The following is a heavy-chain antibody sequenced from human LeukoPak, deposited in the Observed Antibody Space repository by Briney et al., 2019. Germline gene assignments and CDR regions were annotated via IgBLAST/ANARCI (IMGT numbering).Heavy chain of an antibody. CDR1: GLPIAHFA. Sequence: GGSLRLSCVASGLPIAHFAMHWVRQAPGKGLEWVSLISGDGVSTFYADSVKGRFSISRDNARNSLYLQMDRLRAEDTAAYYCARDSGPSRYYYGMDVWGQGTTVTVSS. J-gene: IGHJ6*02. V-gene: IGHV3-43*02. CDR2: ISGDGVST. D-gene: IGHD3-10*01. CDR3: ARDSGPSRYYYGMDV.